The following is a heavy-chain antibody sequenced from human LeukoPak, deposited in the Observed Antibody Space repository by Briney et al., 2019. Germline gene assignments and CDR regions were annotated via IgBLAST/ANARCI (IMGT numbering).Heavy chain of an antibody. V-gene: IGHV3-23*01. Sequence: GGSLRLSCAASGFTFSSYAMSWVRQAPGKGLEWVSSISEIDHKTNYADSVKGRFTISRDNSRNMLFLQMNSLRVDDTAVYYCAKPDGPDYWGQGTLVTVSS. CDR2: ISEIDHKT. J-gene: IGHJ4*02. D-gene: IGHD1-14*01. CDR1: GFTFSSYA. CDR3: AKPDGPDY.